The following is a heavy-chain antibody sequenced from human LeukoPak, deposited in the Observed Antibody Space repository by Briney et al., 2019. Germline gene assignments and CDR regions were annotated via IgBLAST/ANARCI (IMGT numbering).Heavy chain of an antibody. CDR2: IYRDGST. D-gene: IGHD4-17*01. CDR3: ARDSGDGDYEPLDY. J-gene: IGHJ4*02. CDR1: GFIVSSSY. Sequence: AGGSLRLSCAASGFIVSSSYMNWVRQAPGKGLEWVSIIYRDGSTYYADYVKGRFTISRDNSKNTLYLQMNSLRAEDTAVYYCARDSGDGDYEPLDYWGQGTLVTVSS. V-gene: IGHV3-53*01.